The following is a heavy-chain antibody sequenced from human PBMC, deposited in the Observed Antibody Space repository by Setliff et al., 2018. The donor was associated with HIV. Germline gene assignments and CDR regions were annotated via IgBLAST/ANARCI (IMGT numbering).Heavy chain of an antibody. Sequence: ASVKVSCKASGYTFSSYGISWVRQAPGQGLEWMGRINPNSGGTNYAQKFQGRVTMTRDTSISTAYMELSSLRSEDTATYYCARGFSVYSSSDPLLNWFDPWGQGTLVTVSS. V-gene: IGHV1-2*06. J-gene: IGHJ5*02. D-gene: IGHD6-6*01. CDR3: ARGFSVYSSSDPLLNWFDP. CDR2: INPNSGGT. CDR1: GYTFSSYG.